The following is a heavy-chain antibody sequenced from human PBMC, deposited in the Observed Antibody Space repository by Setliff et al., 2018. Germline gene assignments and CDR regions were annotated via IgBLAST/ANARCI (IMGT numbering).Heavy chain of an antibody. CDR1: GFAFSTYR. D-gene: IGHD3-16*01. CDR2: ITSSSSTI. J-gene: IGHJ3*02. CDR3: ARIRWAPFHDAFDI. Sequence: PGGSLRLSWAASGFAFSTYRMNWVRQAPGKGLEWVSYITSSSSTIDYADSVMGRFTISRDNANNSLYLQMNSLRAADTAVYYCARIRWAPFHDAFDIWGQGTMVTV. V-gene: IGHV3-48*04.